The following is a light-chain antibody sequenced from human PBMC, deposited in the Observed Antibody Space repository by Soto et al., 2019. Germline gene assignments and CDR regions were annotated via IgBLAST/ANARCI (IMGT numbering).Light chain of an antibody. J-gene: IGLJ2*01. Sequence: QSALTQPASVSGSPGQSITISCTGTSNDVGGYNYVSWYQQHPGKAPKLMIYDVSNRPSGVSNRFSGSKSGNTASLTISGLQAEYEADYYCSSYTSSSTLVFGGGTKLTVL. CDR3: SSYTSSSTLV. CDR2: DVS. V-gene: IGLV2-14*01. CDR1: SNDVGGYNY.